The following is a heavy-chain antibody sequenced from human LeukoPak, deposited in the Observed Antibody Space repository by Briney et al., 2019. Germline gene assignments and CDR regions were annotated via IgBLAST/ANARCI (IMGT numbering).Heavy chain of an antibody. J-gene: IGHJ4*02. V-gene: IGHV4-59*12. CDR3: ARAPRRQQLVSGGFDY. CDR2: IYYSGST. CDR1: GGSISSYY. Sequence: SETLSLTCTVSGGSISSYYWSWIRQPPGKGLEWIGYIYYSGSTNYNPSLKSRVTISVDRSKNQFSLKLSSVTAADTAVYYCARAPRRQQLVSGGFDYWGQGTLVTVSS. D-gene: IGHD6-13*01.